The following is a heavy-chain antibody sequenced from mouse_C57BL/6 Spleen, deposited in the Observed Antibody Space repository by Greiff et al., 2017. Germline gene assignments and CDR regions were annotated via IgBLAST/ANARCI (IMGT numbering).Heavy chain of an antibody. CDR1: GYTFTSYW. D-gene: IGHD1-1*01. J-gene: IGHJ3*01. Sequence: QVQLQQPGAELVKPGASVKLSCKASGYTFTSYWMHWVKQRPGQGLEWIGMIHPNSGSTNYNEKFKSKATLTVDKSSSTAYMQLSSLTSEDSAVYYCARAAYGSSPWFAYWGQGTLVTVSA. CDR2: IHPNSGST. CDR3: ARAAYGSSPWFAY. V-gene: IGHV1-64*01.